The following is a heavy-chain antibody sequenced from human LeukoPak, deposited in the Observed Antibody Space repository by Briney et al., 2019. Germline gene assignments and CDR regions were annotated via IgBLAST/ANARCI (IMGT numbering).Heavy chain of an antibody. CDR2: IIPIFGTA. J-gene: IGHJ4*02. V-gene: IGHV1-69*13. D-gene: IGHD1-14*01. CDR1: GGTFISYA. CDR3: ARAPLPEPVGAFDY. Sequence: SVKVSCKASGGTFISYAIGWVRQAPGQGLEWMGGIIPIFGTANYAQKFQGRVTITADESTSTAYMELSSLRSEDTAVYYCARAPLPEPVGAFDYWGQGTLVTVSS.